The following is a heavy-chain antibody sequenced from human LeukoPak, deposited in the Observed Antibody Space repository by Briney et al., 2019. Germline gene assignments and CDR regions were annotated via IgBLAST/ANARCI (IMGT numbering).Heavy chain of an antibody. CDR3: ARDYGWGSDR. Sequence: ASVKVSCEASGYTFTGYFIHWVRQAPGQGLEWMGWINPNSGGTNFAQRFRGRVTLTRDKSITTAFMELRGLTFDDAAVYYCARDYGWGSDRWGQGTLVTVSS. CDR2: INPNSGGT. CDR1: GYTFTGYF. D-gene: IGHD2-2*03. V-gene: IGHV1-2*02. J-gene: IGHJ4*02.